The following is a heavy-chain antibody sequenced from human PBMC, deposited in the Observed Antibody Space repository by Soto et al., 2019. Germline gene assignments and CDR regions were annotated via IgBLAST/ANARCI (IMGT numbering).Heavy chain of an antibody. D-gene: IGHD5-18*01. J-gene: IGHJ4*02. V-gene: IGHV3-23*01. Sequence: PGGSLRLSCAASRFTFSTYAMSWVRQAPGKGLEWVSTISGSGGSTYYADSVKGRFTISRDNSKNTLYLQMNSLRAEDTAVYYCAKGDIQLWFRPLDYWGQGTLVTVSS. CDR3: AKGDIQLWFRPLDY. CDR1: RFTFSTYA. CDR2: ISGSGGST.